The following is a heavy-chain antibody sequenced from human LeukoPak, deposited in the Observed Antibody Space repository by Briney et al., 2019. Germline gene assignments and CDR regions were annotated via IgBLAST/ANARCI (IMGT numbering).Heavy chain of an antibody. CDR3: ARIHDYGDFQPNWFDP. Sequence: ASETLSLTCTVSGGSISSYYWSWIRQPPGKGLEWIGYIYYSGSTNYNPSLKSRVTISVDTSKNQFSLKLSSVTAADTAVYYCARIHDYGDFQPNWFDPWGQGTLVTVSS. CDR2: IYYSGST. J-gene: IGHJ5*02. D-gene: IGHD4-17*01. CDR1: GGSISSYY. V-gene: IGHV4-59*01.